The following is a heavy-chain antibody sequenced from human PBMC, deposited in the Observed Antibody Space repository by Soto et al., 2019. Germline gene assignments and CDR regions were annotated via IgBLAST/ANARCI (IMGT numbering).Heavy chain of an antibody. CDR1: GFTFSSYA. CDR3: AKGILSIAVAWLPGYYGMDV. J-gene: IGHJ6*02. V-gene: IGHV3-23*01. CDR2: ISGSGGST. D-gene: IGHD6-19*01. Sequence: GGSLRLSCAASGFTFSSYAMSWVRQAPGKGLEWVSAISGSGGSTYYADSVKGRFTISRDNSKNTLYLQMNSLRAEDTAVYYCAKGILSIAVAWLPGYYGMDVWGQGTTVTVSS.